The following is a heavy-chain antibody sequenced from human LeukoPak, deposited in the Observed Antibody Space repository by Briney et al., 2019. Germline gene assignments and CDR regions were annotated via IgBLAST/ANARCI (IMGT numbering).Heavy chain of an antibody. J-gene: IGHJ5*02. Sequence: ASVKVSCKASGYTFTGYYMHWVRQAPGQGLEWMGWINPNSGGTNYAQKFQGRVTMTRDTSISTAYMELSRLRSDDTAVYYCARELNRYSGGSMGNWFDPWGQGTLVTVSS. CDR1: GYTFTGYY. D-gene: IGHD2-15*01. CDR2: INPNSGGT. V-gene: IGHV1-2*02. CDR3: ARELNRYSGGSMGNWFDP.